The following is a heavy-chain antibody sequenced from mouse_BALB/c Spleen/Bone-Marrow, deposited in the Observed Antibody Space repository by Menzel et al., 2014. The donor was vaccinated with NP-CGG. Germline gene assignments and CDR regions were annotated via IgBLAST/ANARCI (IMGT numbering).Heavy chain of an antibody. CDR2: IRNKANGYTT. D-gene: IGHD2-2*01. J-gene: IGHJ2*01. Sequence: EVQGVESGGGLVQPGASLRLSCATSGFTFTDYYMSWVRQPPGKALEWLGFIRNKANGYTTEYSASVKGRFTISRDNSQSILYLQMNTLRAEDSATYYCARDGYDDYWGQGTTLTVSS. CDR3: ARDGYDDY. CDR1: GFTFTDYY. V-gene: IGHV7-3*02.